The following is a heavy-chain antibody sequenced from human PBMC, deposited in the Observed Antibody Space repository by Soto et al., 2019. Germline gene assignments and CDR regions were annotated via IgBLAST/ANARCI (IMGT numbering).Heavy chain of an antibody. Sequence: SVKVSCKSSGGPFSSHSINWVRQAPGQGLEWMGGIIPIFGPANFAKKFQGRVTITADESTTTAYMELSSLTSEDTAVYYCATGSFTSTGGRIGYHYNAMDVWGQGTTVTVSS. J-gene: IGHJ6*02. D-gene: IGHD1-1*01. V-gene: IGHV1-69*13. CDR3: ATGSFTSTGGRIGYHYNAMDV. CDR1: GGPFSSHS. CDR2: IIPIFGPA.